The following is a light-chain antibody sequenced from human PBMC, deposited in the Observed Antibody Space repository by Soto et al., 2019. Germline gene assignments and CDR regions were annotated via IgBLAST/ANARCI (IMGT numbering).Light chain of an antibody. CDR2: AAS. CDR3: QQSYSTPHT. Sequence: DIQMTQSPSSLSAFVGDRVIITCRASQSISSYLNWYQQKPGKAPKLLIYAASSLQSGVPSRFSGSGSGTDFTLTISSLQPEDFATYYCQQSYSTPHTFGQGTRLEIK. J-gene: IGKJ5*01. V-gene: IGKV1-39*01. CDR1: QSISSY.